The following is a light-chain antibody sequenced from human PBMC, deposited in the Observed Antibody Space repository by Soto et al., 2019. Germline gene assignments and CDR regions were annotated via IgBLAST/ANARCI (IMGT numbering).Light chain of an antibody. Sequence: DIQMTQSPTTLSASVGDRVIITCRASQRMSAWLAWYQQKPGKAPKLLIYDASSLENGVPSRFSGGGSGTEFTLAISSLQPDDFATYYCQQYDTYPWTFGQGTKVHIK. CDR3: QQYDTYPWT. V-gene: IGKV1-5*01. J-gene: IGKJ1*01. CDR2: DAS. CDR1: QRMSAW.